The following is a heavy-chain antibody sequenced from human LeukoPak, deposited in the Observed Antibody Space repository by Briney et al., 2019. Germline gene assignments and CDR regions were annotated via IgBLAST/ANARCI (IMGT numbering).Heavy chain of an antibody. V-gene: IGHV1-8*01. D-gene: IGHD2-15*01. CDR1: GYTFTSYD. J-gene: IGHJ4*02. CDR2: MNPNSGNT. CDR3: ARGERYDGGGSDY. Sequence: GASVTVSCTASGYTFTSYDINWVRQAPGQGLEWMGWMNPNSGNTGYAQKFQGRVTMTRNTSISTAYMELSSLRSEDTAVYYCARGERYDGGGSDYWGQGTLVTVSS.